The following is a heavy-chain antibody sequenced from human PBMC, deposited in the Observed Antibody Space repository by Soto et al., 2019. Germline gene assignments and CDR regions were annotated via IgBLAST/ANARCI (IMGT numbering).Heavy chain of an antibody. CDR3: TKYRRAADYDFWSGYFKGVKFYYYGKDV. Sequence: ASVKVSDKASGYTFTGYYRHWVRQAPGRGLEWMGWINPNSGGTNYAQKFLGWVTMTRDTSISTAYMELSRLRSDDKPVYYCTKYRRAADYDFWSGYFKGVKFYYYGKDVFGQGTTVTGSS. CDR2: INPNSGGT. D-gene: IGHD3-3*01. J-gene: IGHJ6*02. V-gene: IGHV1-2*04. CDR1: GYTFTGYY.